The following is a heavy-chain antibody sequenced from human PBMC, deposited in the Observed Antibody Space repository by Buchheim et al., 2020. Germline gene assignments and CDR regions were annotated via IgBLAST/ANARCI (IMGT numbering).Heavy chain of an antibody. CDR3: AREFPHYECCI. Sequence: QVQLQESGPGLVKPSQTLSLTCTVSGDSIRSGVYYWTWIRQPPGKCLEWIGYISNSGSTYYNPSLKSRITISADTSENQFSLKLKSVTPADTAGYYSAREFPHYECCIWGQGT. D-gene: IGHD3-16*01. CDR2: ISNSGST. J-gene: IGHJ4*02. V-gene: IGHV4-30-4*01. CDR1: GDSIRSGVYY.